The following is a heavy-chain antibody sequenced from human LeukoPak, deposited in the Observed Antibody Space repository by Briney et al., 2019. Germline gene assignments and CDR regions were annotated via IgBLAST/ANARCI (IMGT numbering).Heavy chain of an antibody. J-gene: IGHJ4*02. CDR1: GYTFTSYY. CDR2: INPSGGST. V-gene: IGHV1-46*01. CDR3: ARDRSGSYRQPLGY. D-gene: IGHD3-10*01. Sequence: ASVKVSCKASGYTFTSYYMHWVRQAPGQGLEWMGIINPSGGSTSYAQKFQGRVTMTRDMSTSTAYMELSRLRFDDTAVYYCARDRSGSYRQPLGYWGQGTLVTVSS.